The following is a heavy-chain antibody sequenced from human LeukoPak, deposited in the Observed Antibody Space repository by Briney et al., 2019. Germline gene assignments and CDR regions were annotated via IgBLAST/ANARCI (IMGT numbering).Heavy chain of an antibody. CDR3: AKDDLRDGYKTYY. CDR1: GFTFSNYA. D-gene: IGHD5-24*01. CDR2: IGDSGSDT. J-gene: IGHJ4*02. V-gene: IGHV3-23*01. Sequence: PGGSLRLSCAASGFTFSNYAMTWVRQAPGKGLEWVSTIGDSGSDTYYADSVKGRFTISRDNSRNTLFLQMNSLRAEDTAVYYCAKDDLRDGYKTYYWGQGTLVTVSS.